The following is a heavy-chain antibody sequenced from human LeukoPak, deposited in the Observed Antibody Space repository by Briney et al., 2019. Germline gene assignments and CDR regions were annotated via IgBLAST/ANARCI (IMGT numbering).Heavy chain of an antibody. CDR3: TRAASSGPLFTYHMDV. CDR1: GYSISSGYY. Sequence: PSETLSLTCTVSGYSISSGYYWGWIRQPPGKGLEWIGNIYPSGTTYYNPSLKTRVTISVDTSKNQFSLKLSSVTAADTAVYYCTRAASSGPLFTYHMDVWGKGTTVTVSS. D-gene: IGHD3-22*01. J-gene: IGHJ6*03. CDR2: IYPSGTT. V-gene: IGHV4-38-2*02.